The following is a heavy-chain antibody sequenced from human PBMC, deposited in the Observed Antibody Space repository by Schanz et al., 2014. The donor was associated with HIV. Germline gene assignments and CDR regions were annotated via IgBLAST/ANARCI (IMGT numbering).Heavy chain of an antibody. J-gene: IGHJ3*02. CDR1: GFTFSDHG. CDR2: IWYDGSNT. V-gene: IGHV3-33*08. CDR3: ARDPQKSFDI. Sequence: QVQLVESGGGVVQPGRSLRLSCAGSGFTFSDHGMHWVRQAPGKGLEWVACIWYDGSNTHYADSVKGRLTISRDDSKNTVYLQMNSLRAEDTAVYYCARDPQKSFDIWGQGTMVIVSS.